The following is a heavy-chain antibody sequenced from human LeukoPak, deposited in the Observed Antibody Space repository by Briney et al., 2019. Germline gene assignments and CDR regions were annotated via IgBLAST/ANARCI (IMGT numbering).Heavy chain of an antibody. CDR2: IYTSGST. CDR3: ARRMAVAGSNWFDP. CDR1: GGSISNYY. D-gene: IGHD6-19*01. Sequence: PSETLSLTCAVSGGSISNYYWSWIRQPAGNGLEWIGRIYTSGSTNYNPSLKSRVTMSVDTSKNQFSLKLNSVTAADTAVYYCARRMAVAGSNWFDPWGQGTLVTVSS. J-gene: IGHJ5*02. V-gene: IGHV4-4*07.